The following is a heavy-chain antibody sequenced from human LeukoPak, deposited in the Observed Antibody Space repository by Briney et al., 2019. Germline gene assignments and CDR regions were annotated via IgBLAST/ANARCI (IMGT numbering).Heavy chain of an antibody. CDR3: AKTGAYSSGWYGRIVVAQRDYYFDY. J-gene: IGHJ4*02. CDR1: GFTFSSYA. V-gene: IGHV3-23*01. CDR2: ISGSGGST. D-gene: IGHD6-19*01. Sequence: AGGSLRLSCAASGFTFSSYAMSWVRQAPGKGLEWVSAISGSGGSTYYADSVKGRSTISRDNSKNTLYLQMNSLRAEDTAVYYCAKTGAYSSGWYGRIVVAQRDYYFDYWGQGTLATVSS.